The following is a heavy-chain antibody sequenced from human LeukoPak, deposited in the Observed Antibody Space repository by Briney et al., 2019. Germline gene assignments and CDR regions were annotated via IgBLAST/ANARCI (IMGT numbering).Heavy chain of an antibody. CDR3: ARNDAFDI. Sequence: SETLSLTCTVSGGSISSYYWNWIRQPPGKGLEWIGYIPYSGTTNYNPSLKSRVTISVDTSKNQFSLKLSSVTAADTAVYYCARNDAFDIWGQGTMVTVSS. CDR2: IPYSGTT. J-gene: IGHJ3*02. CDR1: GGSISSYY. V-gene: IGHV4-59*01.